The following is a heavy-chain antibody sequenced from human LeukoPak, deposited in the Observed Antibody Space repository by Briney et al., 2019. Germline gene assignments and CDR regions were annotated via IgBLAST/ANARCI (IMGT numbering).Heavy chain of an antibody. V-gene: IGHV1-8*03. CDR3: ARATPWYYYDSGPYYFDY. CDR2: MNPNSGNT. Sequence: ASVKVSCKASGYTFTSYDINWVRQATGQGLEWMGWMNPNSGNTGHAQKFQGRVTITRNTSISTAYMELSSLRSEDTAVYYCARATPWYYYDSGPYYFDYWGQGTLVTVSS. J-gene: IGHJ4*02. CDR1: GYTFTSYD. D-gene: IGHD3-22*01.